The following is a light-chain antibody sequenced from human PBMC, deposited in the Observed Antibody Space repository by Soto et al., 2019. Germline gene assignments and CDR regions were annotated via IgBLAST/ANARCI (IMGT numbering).Light chain of an antibody. CDR2: DVT. V-gene: IGLV2-11*01. J-gene: IGLJ3*02. Sequence: QSALTQPRSVSGSPGQSVTISCTGTSSDVGGHNYVSWYQQHPDKAPKLIIFDVTKRPSGVPDRFSASKSGSTASLTISGLQAEDESDYYCCSYAGSYTWXFGGGTXLTVL. CDR3: CSYAGSYTWX. CDR1: SSDVGGHNY.